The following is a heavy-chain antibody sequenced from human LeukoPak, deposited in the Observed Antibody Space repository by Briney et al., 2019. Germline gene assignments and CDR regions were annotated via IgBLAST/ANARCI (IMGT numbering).Heavy chain of an antibody. CDR3: ARGERITMFGVVMPFDP. J-gene: IGHJ5*02. V-gene: IGHV1-18*01. Sequence: AASVKVSCKVSGYTLTELSMHWVRQAPGQGLEWMGWISGYNGVTSYAQRLQGRVTMTTDTSTSTAYMELRSLISDDTAVYYCARGERITMFGVVMPFDPWGQGTLVAVSS. CDR2: ISGYNGVT. CDR1: GYTLTELS. D-gene: IGHD3-3*01.